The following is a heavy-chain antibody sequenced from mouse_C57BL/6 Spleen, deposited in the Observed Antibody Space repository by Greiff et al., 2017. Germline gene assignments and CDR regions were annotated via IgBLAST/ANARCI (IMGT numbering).Heavy chain of an antibody. Sequence: EVKLVESGGGLVKPGGSLKLSCAASGFTFSDYGMHWVRQAPEKGLEWVAYISSGSSTIYYADTVKGRFTISRDNAKNTLFLQMTSLRSEDTAMYYCARDYDGSSYDDAMEYWGQGPSVTVSS. V-gene: IGHV5-17*01. CDR2: ISSGSSTI. J-gene: IGHJ4*01. CDR3: ARDYDGSSYDDAMEY. CDR1: GFTFSDYG. D-gene: IGHD1-1*01.